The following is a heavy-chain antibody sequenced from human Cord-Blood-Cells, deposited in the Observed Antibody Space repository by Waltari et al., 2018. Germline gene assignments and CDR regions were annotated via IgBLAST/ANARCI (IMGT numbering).Heavy chain of an antibody. V-gene: IGHV3-21*01. CDR3: ARDGEVGATRVPFGY. CDR1: GFTFSSYS. D-gene: IGHD1-26*01. Sequence: EVQLVESGGGLVKPGGSLRLSCAASGFTFSSYSMNWVREAPGKGLEWVSSISSSSSYIYYADSVKGRFASSRDNAENPLYLQMNSLRAEDTSVYYCARDGEVGATRVPFGYWGQGTLVTVSS. CDR2: ISSSSSYI. J-gene: IGHJ4*02.